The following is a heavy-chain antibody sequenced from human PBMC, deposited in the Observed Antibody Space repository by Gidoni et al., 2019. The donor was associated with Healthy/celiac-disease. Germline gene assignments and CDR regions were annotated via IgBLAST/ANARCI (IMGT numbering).Heavy chain of an antibody. J-gene: IGHJ6*02. CDR2: IYYSGST. CDR1: GGSISSSSYY. Sequence: QLQLQESGPGLVKPSETLSLTCTVSGGSISSSSYYWGWIRPPPGKGLEWIGSIYYSGSTYYNPSLKSRVTISVDTSKNQFSLKLSSVTAADTAVYYCARHTYINYGETGPSGYYYYYGMDVWGQGTTVTVSS. CDR3: ARHTYINYGETGPSGYYYYYGMDV. D-gene: IGHD4-17*01. V-gene: IGHV4-39*01.